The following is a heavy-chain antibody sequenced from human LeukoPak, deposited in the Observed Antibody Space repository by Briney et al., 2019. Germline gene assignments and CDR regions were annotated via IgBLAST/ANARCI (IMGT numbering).Heavy chain of an antibody. Sequence: GGSLRLSCAAAGFTFSSYAMSWVRQAPGKGLECVSAISGSGGSTYYADSVKGRFTISRDNSKNTLYLQMNSLRAEDTAVYYCAKDLRSAYYYYYMDVWGKGTTVTVSS. CDR3: AKDLRSAYYYYYMDV. V-gene: IGHV3-23*01. CDR2: ISGSGGST. CDR1: GFTFSSYA. J-gene: IGHJ6*03.